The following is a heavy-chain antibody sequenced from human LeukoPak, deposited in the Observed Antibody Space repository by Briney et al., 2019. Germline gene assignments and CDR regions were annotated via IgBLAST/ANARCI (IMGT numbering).Heavy chain of an antibody. CDR2: ISSSSSTI. J-gene: IGHJ6*02. Sequence: GGSLRLSCAASGFTFSSYSMNWVRQAPGKGLEWVSYISSSSSTIYYADSVKGRFTISRDNAKNSLYLQMNSLRAEDTALYYCAKDNSRSTYYYYGMDVWGQGTTVTVSS. V-gene: IGHV3-48*01. CDR1: GFTFSSYS. D-gene: IGHD6-13*01. CDR3: AKDNSRSTYYYYGMDV.